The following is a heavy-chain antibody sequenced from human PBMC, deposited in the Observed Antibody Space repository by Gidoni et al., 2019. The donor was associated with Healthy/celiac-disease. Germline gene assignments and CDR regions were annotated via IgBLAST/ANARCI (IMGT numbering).Heavy chain of an antibody. J-gene: IGHJ4*02. Sequence: QVQLVESGGGVVQPGRSLRLSCAASGFTFSSYAMHWVRQAPGKGLEWVAVISYDGSNKYYADSVKGRFTISRDNSKNTLYLQMNSLRAEDTAVYYCARDLPAFGLLRYYFDYWGQGTLVTVSS. CDR2: ISYDGSNK. CDR1: GFTFSSYA. V-gene: IGHV3-30-3*01. D-gene: IGHD3-3*01. CDR3: ARDLPAFGLLRYYFDY.